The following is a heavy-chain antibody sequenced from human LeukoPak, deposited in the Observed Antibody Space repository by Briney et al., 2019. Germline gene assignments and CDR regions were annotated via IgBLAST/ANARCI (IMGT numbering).Heavy chain of an antibody. Sequence: SETLSLTCIVSGGSISSYYWSWIRQPPGKGLEWIGYIYYSGSTNYNPSLKSRVTISVDTSKNQFSLKLSSVTAADTAVYYCARFSRAESYLDYWGQGTLVTVSS. CDR1: GGSISSYY. CDR3: ARFSRAESYLDY. CDR2: IYYSGST. D-gene: IGHD3-10*01. V-gene: IGHV4-59*08. J-gene: IGHJ4*02.